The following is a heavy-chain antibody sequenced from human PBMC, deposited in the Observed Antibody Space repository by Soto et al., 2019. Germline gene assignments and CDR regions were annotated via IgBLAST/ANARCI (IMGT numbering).Heavy chain of an antibody. CDR2: INGYNGNT. D-gene: IGHD4-17*01. CDR1: GYTFTRYG. CDR3: AREGDYPYYYYGMDV. V-gene: IGHV1-18*01. Sequence: QVQLVQSGAEVKKPGASVKVSCKASGYTFTRYGITWVRQARGQGLEWMGWINGYNGNTKYAQKLQGRVTMTTDTSTSTAYMEWRSLTSDDTAVYYCAREGDYPYYYYGMDVWGQGTTVTVSS. J-gene: IGHJ6*02.